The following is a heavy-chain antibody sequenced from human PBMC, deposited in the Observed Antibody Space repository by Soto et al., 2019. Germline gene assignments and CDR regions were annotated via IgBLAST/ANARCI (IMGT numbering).Heavy chain of an antibody. D-gene: IGHD3-22*01. CDR1: GYTFTDYY. CDR3: ARVGADYDSRGYYDPYNDY. J-gene: IGHJ4*02. CDR2: INPNSGGT. V-gene: IGHV1-2*04. Sequence: GASVKVSCKASGYTFTDYYVHWVRQAPGQGLEWMGWINPNSGGTKYAQKFQGWVTMTRDTSISTAYMELSRLTSDDTAMYYSARVGADYDSRGYYDPYNDYWGQGTLVTVSS.